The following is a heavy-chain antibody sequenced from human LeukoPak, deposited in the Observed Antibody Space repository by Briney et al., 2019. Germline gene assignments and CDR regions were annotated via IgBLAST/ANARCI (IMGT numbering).Heavy chain of an antibody. Sequence: SETLSLTCTVSGGSISSSSYYWGWIRQPPGKGLEWIGSIYYSGSTYYNPSLKSRVTISVDTSKNQFSLKLSSVTAADTAVYYCARIRRGRFGELWPFDYWGQGTLVTVSS. V-gene: IGHV4-39*01. CDR3: ARIRRGRFGELWPFDY. CDR2: IYYSGST. D-gene: IGHD3-10*01. J-gene: IGHJ4*02. CDR1: GGSISSSSYY.